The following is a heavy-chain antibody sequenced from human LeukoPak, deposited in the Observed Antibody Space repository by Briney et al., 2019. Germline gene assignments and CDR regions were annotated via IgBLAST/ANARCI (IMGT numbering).Heavy chain of an antibody. CDR1: GFTFSSYS. CDR2: ISSSSSTI. CDR3: ARGCSSTSCYLGAYNWFDP. Sequence: GGSLRLSCAASGFTFSSYSMNWVRQAPGKGLEWVSYISSSSSTIYYADSVKGRFTISRDNAKNSLYLQMNSLRAEDTAVYYCARGCSSTSCYLGAYNWFDPWGQGTLVTVSS. D-gene: IGHD2-2*01. V-gene: IGHV3-48*01. J-gene: IGHJ5*02.